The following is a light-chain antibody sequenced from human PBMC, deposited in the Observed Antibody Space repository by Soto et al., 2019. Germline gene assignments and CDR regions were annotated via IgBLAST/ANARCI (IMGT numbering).Light chain of an antibody. Sequence: QSVLTQPPSASGTPGQRVTISCSASSGSLSVDWYQHLPGTAPKLLIYSNYQRPSGVPGRFSGSKSGTSASLVISGLQSEDDADYYCAGRDDSLSGLYVFGTGTKLTVL. CDR1: SGSLS. V-gene: IGLV1-44*01. CDR3: AGRDDSLSGLYV. J-gene: IGLJ1*01. CDR2: SNY.